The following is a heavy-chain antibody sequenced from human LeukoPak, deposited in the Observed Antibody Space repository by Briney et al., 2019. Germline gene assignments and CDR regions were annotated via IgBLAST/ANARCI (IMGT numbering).Heavy chain of an antibody. V-gene: IGHV3-23*01. CDR3: ARGSGSGWPLDR. J-gene: IGHJ5*02. Sequence: GGSLRLSCAASGFTFSNYAMSWVRQAPGKGLEWVSAISGGGVSTYYADSVKGRFTISRDNSKNTLYLQMNSLRAEDTTVYYCARGSGSGWPLDRWGQGALVTVSS. D-gene: IGHD6-19*01. CDR1: GFTFSNYA. CDR2: ISGGGVST.